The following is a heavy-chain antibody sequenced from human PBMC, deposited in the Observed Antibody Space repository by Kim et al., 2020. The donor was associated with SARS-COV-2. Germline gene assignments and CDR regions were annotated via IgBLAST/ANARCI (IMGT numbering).Heavy chain of an antibody. Sequence: SQTLSLTCVLSGDSLSSNTVAWSWIRQSPSSGLEWLGRTYYRSKWSSDYAVSVKSRIIINADPSKNQFSLHLNSVTPDDTATYYCVRYSGWYYFDYWGQG. V-gene: IGHV6-1*01. CDR1: GDSLSSNTVA. J-gene: IGHJ4*02. D-gene: IGHD6-19*01. CDR2: TYYRSKWSS. CDR3: VRYSGWYYFDY.